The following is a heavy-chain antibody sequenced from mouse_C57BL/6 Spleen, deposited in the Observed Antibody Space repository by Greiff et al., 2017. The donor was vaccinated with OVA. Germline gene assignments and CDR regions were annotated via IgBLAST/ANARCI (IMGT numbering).Heavy chain of an antibody. CDR3: ARYSGTWFAY. V-gene: IGHV7-3*01. J-gene: IGHJ3*01. CDR2: IRNKANGYTT. Sequence: EVQLVESGGGLVQPGGSLSLSCAASGFTFTDYYMSWVRQPPGKALEWLGFIRNKANGYTTEYSASVKGRFTISRDNSQSILYLQMNALRAEDSATYYCARYSGTWFAYWGQGTLVTVSA. D-gene: IGHD3-2*02. CDR1: GFTFTDYY.